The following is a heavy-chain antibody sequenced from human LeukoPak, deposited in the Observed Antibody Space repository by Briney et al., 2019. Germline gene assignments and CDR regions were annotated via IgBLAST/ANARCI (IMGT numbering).Heavy chain of an antibody. V-gene: IGHV4-59*12. CDR1: GDSITGYF. CDR3: ARGDHWKYDEYYYGMDI. J-gene: IGHJ6*02. Sequence: SETLSLTCTVSGDSITGYFWSWIRQPPGKGLEWIGYIHYSGFTNYNPSLKSRVTISVDTSKNQFSLRLSSVTPEDTAVYFCARGDHWKYDEYYYGMDIWGQGTTVIVSS. D-gene: IGHD1-7*01. CDR2: IHYSGFT.